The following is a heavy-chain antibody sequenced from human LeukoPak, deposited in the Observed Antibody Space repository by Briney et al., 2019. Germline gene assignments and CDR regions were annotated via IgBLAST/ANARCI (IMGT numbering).Heavy chain of an antibody. CDR2: ISSSSSYI. Sequence: SGGSLRLSCAASGFTFSSYSMNWVRQAPGKGLEWVSSISSSSSYIYYADSVKGRFTISRDNAKHSLFLQMNSLRAEDTAVYYCARVFPGYSYGYLVDYWGQGTLVTVSS. D-gene: IGHD5-18*01. CDR3: ARVFPGYSYGYLVDY. CDR1: GFTFSSYS. J-gene: IGHJ4*02. V-gene: IGHV3-21*01.